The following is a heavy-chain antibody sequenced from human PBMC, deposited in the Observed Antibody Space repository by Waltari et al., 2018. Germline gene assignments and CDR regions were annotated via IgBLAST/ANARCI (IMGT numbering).Heavy chain of an antibody. V-gene: IGHV4-4*09. D-gene: IGHD4-4*01. Sequence: QVQLQESGPGLVQPSETLALTCTVSGGSIRSYYWSWIRQPPGKGLEWIGYIFHSGITKYNPSLKSRVTISVDTSKNQFSLKMRSVTAADTAVYYCARGPDYTPEYFDFWGQGTLVTVSS. CDR2: IFHSGIT. CDR3: ARGPDYTPEYFDF. J-gene: IGHJ4*02. CDR1: GGSIRSYY.